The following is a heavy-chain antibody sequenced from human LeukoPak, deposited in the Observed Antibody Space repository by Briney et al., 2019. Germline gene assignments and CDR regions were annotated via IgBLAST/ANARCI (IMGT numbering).Heavy chain of an antibody. CDR2: IYYSGST. J-gene: IGHJ6*03. D-gene: IGHD1-7*01. Sequence: SSETLSLTCTVSGGSISSYYWSWIRQPPGKGLEWIGYIYYSGSTNYNPSLKSRVTISVDTSKNQFSLKLSSVTAADTAVYYCARAMGNWNYDNYYYYMDVWGKGTTVTVS. CDR1: GGSISSYY. CDR3: ARAMGNWNYDNYYYYMDV. V-gene: IGHV4-59*01.